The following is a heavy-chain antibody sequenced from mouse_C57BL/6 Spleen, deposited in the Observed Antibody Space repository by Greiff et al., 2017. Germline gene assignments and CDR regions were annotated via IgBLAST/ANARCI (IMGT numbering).Heavy chain of an antibody. CDR1: GYTFTTYP. J-gene: IGHJ2*01. CDR3: ARGDGYDAPFDY. Sequence: VQLQQSGAELVKPGASVTMSCKASGYTFTTYPIEWMMQNHGKSLEWIGNFHPYNDDTKYNEKFKGKATLTVEKSSSTVYLELSRLTSDDSAVYYCARGDGYDAPFDYWGQGTTLTVYS. V-gene: IGHV1-47*01. D-gene: IGHD2-2*01. CDR2: FHPYNDDT.